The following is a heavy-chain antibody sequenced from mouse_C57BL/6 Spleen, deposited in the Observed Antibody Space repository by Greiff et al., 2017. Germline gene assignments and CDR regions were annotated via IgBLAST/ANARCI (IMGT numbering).Heavy chain of an antibody. CDR3: ARETGTGYFAY. CDR2: IDPSDSET. CDR1: GYTFTSYW. J-gene: IGHJ2*01. D-gene: IGHD4-1*01. V-gene: IGHV1-52*01. Sequence: QVQLQQPGAELVRPGSSVKLSCKASGYTFTSYWMHWVKQRPIQGLEWIGNIDPSDSETHYTQKFKDKATLTVDKSSSTAYMQLSSLTSEDSAVYYCARETGTGYFAYWGQGTTLTVSS.